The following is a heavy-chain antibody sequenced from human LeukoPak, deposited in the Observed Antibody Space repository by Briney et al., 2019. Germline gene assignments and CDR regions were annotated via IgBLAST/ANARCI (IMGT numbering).Heavy chain of an antibody. V-gene: IGHV3-48*01. CDR2: ISRSDGTS. Sequence: PGGSLRLSCVASGFTFSIYTMNWVRQAPGKGLEWISYISRSDGTSYYADSVKGRFTISRDNSKNTLYLQMSSLRAEDTAVYYCVKESGFMVAPNSAFDIWGQGTMVTVSS. CDR3: VKESGFMVAPNSAFDI. D-gene: IGHD4/OR15-4a*01. J-gene: IGHJ3*02. CDR1: GFTFSIYT.